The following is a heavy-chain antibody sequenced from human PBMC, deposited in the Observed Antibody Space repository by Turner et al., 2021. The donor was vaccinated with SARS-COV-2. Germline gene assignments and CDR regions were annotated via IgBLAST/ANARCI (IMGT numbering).Heavy chain of an antibody. V-gene: IGHV4-4*07. CDR2: IYTSGST. J-gene: IGHJ6*02. CDR3: AGELVSVTRYYYYGMDV. Sequence: QVQLQESGPGLVKPSETLSLTCTVSGGSISSFYWSWIRQPAGKGLEWIGRIYTSGSTNYNPSLKSRVTMSVDTSKNRFSLKLSSVTAADTAVYYCAGELVSVTRYYYYGMDVWGQGTTVTVSS. D-gene: IGHD6-13*01. CDR1: GGSISSFY.